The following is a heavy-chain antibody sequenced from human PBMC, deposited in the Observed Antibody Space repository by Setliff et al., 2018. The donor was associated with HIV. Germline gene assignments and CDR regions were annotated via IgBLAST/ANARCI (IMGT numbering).Heavy chain of an antibody. D-gene: IGHD3-16*01. CDR2: ISDRGTT. Sequence: SETLSLTCTVSGGSTSPYYWSWIRQPPGKGLEWIAWISDRGTTNYNPSLKSRATMSVDTSNNRFSLKLSSVTALDTAVYYCAKTVVGDSYALPNDGFDIWGQGTMVTVSS. V-gene: IGHV4-59*12. CDR3: AKTVVGDSYALPNDGFDI. J-gene: IGHJ3*02. CDR1: GGSTSPYY.